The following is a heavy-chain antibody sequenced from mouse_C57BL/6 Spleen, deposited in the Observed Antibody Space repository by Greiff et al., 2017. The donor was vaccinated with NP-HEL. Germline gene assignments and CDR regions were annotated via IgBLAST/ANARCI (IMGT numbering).Heavy chain of an antibody. V-gene: IGHV1-64*01. Sequence: VQLQQPGAELVRPGSSVKLSCKASGYTFTSYWMDWVKQRPGQGLEWIGMIHPNSGSTNYNEKFKSKATLTVDKSSSTAYMQLSSLTSEDSAVYYCARTGTWGFAYWGQGTLVTVSA. J-gene: IGHJ3*01. CDR1: GYTFTSYW. CDR2: IHPNSGST. CDR3: ARTGTWGFAY. D-gene: IGHD4-1*01.